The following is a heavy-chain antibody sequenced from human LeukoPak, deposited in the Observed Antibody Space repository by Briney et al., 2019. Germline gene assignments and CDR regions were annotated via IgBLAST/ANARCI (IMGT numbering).Heavy chain of an antibody. CDR3: ARDDRGCVPY. CDR2: ISTGNGNT. Sequence: ASVKVSFKASGYSFSTYDMSWVRQAPGQGLEWMGWISTGNGNTKYAQKFQGRVTMTTDTSTSTAYMELWSLRSDDTAVYYCARDDRGCVPYWGQGTLVTVSS. V-gene: IGHV1-18*01. CDR1: GYSFSTYD. D-gene: IGHD6-19*01. J-gene: IGHJ4*02.